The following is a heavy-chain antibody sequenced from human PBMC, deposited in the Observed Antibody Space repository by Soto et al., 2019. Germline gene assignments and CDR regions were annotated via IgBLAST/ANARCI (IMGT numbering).Heavy chain of an antibody. V-gene: IGHV3-30*18. CDR1: GFSFSSYA. J-gene: IGHJ5*02. D-gene: IGHD4-17*01. CDR2: ISYHGVNK. CDR3: GKYSDYGDHRDWFDP. Sequence: QVQLVESGGGVVYPGRSLRLSCTASGFSFSSYAVHWVRQAPGKGLEWVAVISYHGVNKYYADSVNGRFTISRDNSKNMVFLQMNSLRVEDTAVYYCGKYSDYGDHRDWFDPWGQGTLVTVSS.